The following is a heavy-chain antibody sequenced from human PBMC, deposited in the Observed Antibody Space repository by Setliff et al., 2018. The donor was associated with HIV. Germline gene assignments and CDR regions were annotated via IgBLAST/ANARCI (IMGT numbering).Heavy chain of an antibody. V-gene: IGHV4-38-2*01. J-gene: IGHJ5*01. CDR3: ARGGAVSADFDS. CDR1: GYSISSGYY. D-gene: IGHD3-16*01. Sequence: SETLSLTCAVSGYSISSGYYWGWIRQPPGKGLEWIGSIYHSGSTFYKPSLKSRLTISVDTSKNQFSLSLNSVTAADTAVYFCARGGAVSADFDSWGQGTLVTVSS. CDR2: IYHSGST.